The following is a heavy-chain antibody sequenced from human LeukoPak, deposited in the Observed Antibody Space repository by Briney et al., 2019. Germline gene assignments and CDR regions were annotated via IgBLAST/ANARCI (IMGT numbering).Heavy chain of an antibody. CDR2: ISSSSSYI. V-gene: IGHV3-21*01. J-gene: IGHJ5*02. D-gene: IGHD2-15*01. Sequence: GGSLRLSCAASGFTFSSYSMNWVRQAPGKGLEWVSSISSSSSYIYYADSVKGRFTISRDNAKNSLYLQMNSLRAEDTAVYYCARGSPRGYCSGGGCYAWFDPWGQGTLVTVSS. CDR1: GFTFSSYS. CDR3: ARGSPRGYCSGGGCYAWFDP.